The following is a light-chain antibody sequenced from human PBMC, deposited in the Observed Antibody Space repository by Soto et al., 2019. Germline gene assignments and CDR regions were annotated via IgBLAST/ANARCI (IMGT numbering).Light chain of an antibody. J-gene: IGKJ1*01. CDR1: QTISSC. CDR2: EAS. V-gene: IGKV1-5*03. CDR3: QHYNTYPWT. Sequence: EIQLTQSPSTLSASAGDRATITCRASQTISSCLAGYQQKPGAAPQLMIYEASTLKSGVPSRCSGSGWATEFPLTISSVQADDAATYYCQHYNTYPWTFGQGTKVDIK.